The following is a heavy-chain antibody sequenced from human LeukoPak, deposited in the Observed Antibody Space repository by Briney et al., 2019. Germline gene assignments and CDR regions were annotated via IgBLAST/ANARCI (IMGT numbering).Heavy chain of an antibody. V-gene: IGHV3-30*02. Sequence: PGGSLRLSCAASGFTFSSYGMHWVRQAPGKGLEWVASIRYDGSNKFYADSVKGRFTFSRDNSKNTLYLQMNSLRTEDSAMYYCAKAGYCSTTGCPDYYYMDVWGKGTTVTVSS. CDR1: GFTFSSYG. J-gene: IGHJ6*03. CDR3: AKAGYCSTTGCPDYYYMDV. D-gene: IGHD2-2*01. CDR2: IRYDGSNK.